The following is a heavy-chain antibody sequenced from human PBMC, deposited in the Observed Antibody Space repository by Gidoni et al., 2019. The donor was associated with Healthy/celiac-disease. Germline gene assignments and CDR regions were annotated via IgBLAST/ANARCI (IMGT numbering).Heavy chain of an antibody. Sequence: QVQLVESGGGVVQPGRSLRRPWPGSGFTFVSSGVPRVRQAPGKGLEGVAVIWYDGSNKYYADSVKGRFTISRDNSKNTLYLQMNSLRAEDTAVYYCARDALPKVAGTRLRAASWFDPWGQGTLVTVSS. CDR3: ARDALPKVAGTRLRAASWFDP. V-gene: IGHV3-33*01. D-gene: IGHD6-19*01. CDR2: IWYDGSNK. J-gene: IGHJ5*02. CDR1: GFTFVSSG.